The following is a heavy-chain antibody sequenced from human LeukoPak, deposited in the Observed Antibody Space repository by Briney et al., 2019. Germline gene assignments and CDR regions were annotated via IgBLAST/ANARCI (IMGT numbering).Heavy chain of an antibody. D-gene: IGHD2-21*02. Sequence: PGGSLRLSCAASGFTFSSYGMHWVSQAPGKGLEWEAVIWYDGSNKYYADSVKGRFTISRDNSKNTLYLQMNSLRAEDTAVYYCARDLYCGGDCSYFDYWGQGTLVTVSS. V-gene: IGHV3-33*01. CDR2: IWYDGSNK. J-gene: IGHJ4*02. CDR1: GFTFSSYG. CDR3: ARDLYCGGDCSYFDY.